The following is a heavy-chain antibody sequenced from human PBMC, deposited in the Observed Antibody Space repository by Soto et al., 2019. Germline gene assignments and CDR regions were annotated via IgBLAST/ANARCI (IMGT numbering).Heavy chain of an antibody. V-gene: IGHV1-69*06. CDR1: GGSFSSYG. D-gene: IGHD3-22*01. CDR3: SIVGDSSGYLDF. J-gene: IGHJ4*02. Sequence: SVKVSCKASGGSFSSYGISWVRRAPGEGLEWMGGIIPIFGTANYAQKFQGRVTITADKSTSTAYMELSSLRSDDTAVYYCSIVGDSSGYLDFWGQGTLVTVSS. CDR2: IIPIFGTA.